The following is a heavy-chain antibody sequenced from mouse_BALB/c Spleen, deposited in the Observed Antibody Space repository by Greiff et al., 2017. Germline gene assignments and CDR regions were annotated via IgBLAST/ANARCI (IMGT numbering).Heavy chain of an antibody. V-gene: IGHV5-17*02. J-gene: IGHJ4*01. CDR3: ARRERSYAIDY. CDR2: ISSGSSTI. CDR1: GFTFRSFG. Sequence: EVHLVESGGGLVQPGGSRQLSCAASGFTFRSFGMHWVRQAPEKGLEWVAYISSGSSTIYYADTVKGRFTISRDNPKNTLFLQMTGLSSEDTAMYYCARRERSYAIDYWGQGTSVTVSS.